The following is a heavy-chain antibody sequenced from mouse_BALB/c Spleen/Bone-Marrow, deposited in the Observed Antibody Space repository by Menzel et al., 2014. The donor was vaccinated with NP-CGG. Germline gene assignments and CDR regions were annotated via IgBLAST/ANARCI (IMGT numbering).Heavy chain of an antibody. CDR1: GFSLTSYG. CDR2: IWAGGST. D-gene: IGHD2-14*01. CDR3: ARAAYRYDVTWFAY. V-gene: IGHV2-9*02. J-gene: IGHJ3*01. Sequence: VQVVESGPGLVAPSQSLSITCTVSGFSLTSYGVHWVRQPPGKGLEWLGVIWAGGSTNYNSALMSRLSISKDNSKSQVFLKMNSLQTDDTAMYYCARAAYRYDVTWFAYWGQGTLVTVSA.